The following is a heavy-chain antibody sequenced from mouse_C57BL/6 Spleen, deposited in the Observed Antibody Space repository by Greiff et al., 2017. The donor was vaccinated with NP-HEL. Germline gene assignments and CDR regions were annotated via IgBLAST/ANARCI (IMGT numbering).Heavy chain of an antibody. V-gene: IGHV1-80*01. D-gene: IGHD2-3*01. CDR1: GYAFSSYW. CDR3: AIYDGTGTYFDY. CDR2: IYPGDGDT. J-gene: IGHJ2*01. Sequence: VKLQESGAELVKPGASVKISCKASGYAFSSYWMNWVKQRPGKGLEWIGQIYPGDGDTNYNGKFKGKATLTADKSSSTAYMQLSSLTSEDSAVYFCAIYDGTGTYFDYWGQGTTLTVSS.